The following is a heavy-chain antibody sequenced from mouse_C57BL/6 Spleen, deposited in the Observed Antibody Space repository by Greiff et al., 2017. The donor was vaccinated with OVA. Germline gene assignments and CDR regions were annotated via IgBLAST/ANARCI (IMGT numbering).Heavy chain of an antibody. CDR2: ISSGSSTI. CDR1: GFTFSDYG. J-gene: IGHJ1*03. Sequence: DVQLVESGGGLVKPGGSLKLSCAASGFTFSDYGMHWVRQAPEKGLEWVAYISSGSSTIYYADTVKGRFTISRDNAKNTLFLQMTSLRSEDTAMYYCARNYYGSSTHWYFDVWGTGTTVTVSS. CDR3: ARNYYGSSTHWYFDV. V-gene: IGHV5-17*01. D-gene: IGHD1-1*01.